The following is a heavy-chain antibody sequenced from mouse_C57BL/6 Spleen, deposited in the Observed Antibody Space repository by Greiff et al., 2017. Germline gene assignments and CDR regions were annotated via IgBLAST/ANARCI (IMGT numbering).Heavy chain of an antibody. CDR3: ARREGNYRYFDV. CDR2: IWSGGST. J-gene: IGHJ1*03. V-gene: IGHV2-2*01. D-gene: IGHD2-1*01. Sequence: VQVVESGPGLVQPSQSLSITCTVSGFSLTSYGVHWVRQSPGKGLEWLGVIWSGGSTDYNAAFISRLSISKDNSKSQVFFKMNSLQADDTAIYXCARREGNYRYFDVWGTGTTVTVSS. CDR1: GFSLTSYG.